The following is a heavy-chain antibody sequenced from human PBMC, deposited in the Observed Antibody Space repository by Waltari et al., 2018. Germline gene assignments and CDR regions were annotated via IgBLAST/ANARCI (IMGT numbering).Heavy chain of an antibody. D-gene: IGHD6-19*01. J-gene: IGHJ4*02. V-gene: IGHV4-59*01. CDR1: GGSISAYY. Sequence: QVQLQESGPGLVKPSETLSLTCTVSGGSISAYYWSWIRQSPGKGLEWIGYVYYSGKTNANPSLRSRATIFGDKYKSQFSLKLNAVTAADTAVYYCARAGGGWHFDKWGQGVLVTVSS. CDR3: ARAGGGWHFDK. CDR2: VYYSGKT.